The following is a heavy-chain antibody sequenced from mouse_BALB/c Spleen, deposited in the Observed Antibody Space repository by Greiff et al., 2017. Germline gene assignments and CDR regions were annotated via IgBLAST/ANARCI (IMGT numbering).Heavy chain of an antibody. CDR1: GYTFTSYW. V-gene: IGHV1-69*02. CDR3: ARRYYAMDY. J-gene: IGHJ4*01. CDR2: IDPSDSYT. Sequence: QVQLQQPGAELVKPGASVKLSCKASGYTFTSYWMHWVKQRPGQGLEWIGEIDPSDSYTNYNQKFKGKATLTVDKSSSTAYMQLSSLTSEDSAVYYCARRYYAMDYWGQGTSVTVSS.